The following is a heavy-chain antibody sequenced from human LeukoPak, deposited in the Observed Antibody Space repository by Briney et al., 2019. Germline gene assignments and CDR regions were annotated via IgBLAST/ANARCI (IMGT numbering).Heavy chain of an antibody. CDR3: AREGSVWFGELLSPLDY. J-gene: IGHJ4*02. D-gene: IGHD3-10*01. CDR2: ISSNGGST. CDR1: GFTFSSYA. V-gene: IGHV3-64*01. Sequence: PGGSLRLSCAASGFTFSSYAMHWVRQAPGKGLEYVSAISSNGGSTYYANSVKRRFTISRDNSKNTLYLQMGSLRAEDMAVYYCAREGSVWFGELLSPLDYWGQGTLVTVSS.